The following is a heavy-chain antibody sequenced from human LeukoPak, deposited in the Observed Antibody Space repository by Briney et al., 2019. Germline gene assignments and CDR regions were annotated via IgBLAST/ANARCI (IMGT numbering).Heavy chain of an antibody. CDR2: ISGSGGST. CDR3: ARSIYASGSSYTFDI. D-gene: IGHD3-10*01. V-gene: IGHV3-23*01. CDR1: GFTFSSYA. J-gene: IGHJ3*02. Sequence: GGSLRLSCAASGFTFSSYAMSWVRQAPGKAPEWVSGISGSGGSTYSADSVKGRFITSRDNSKNTLYVQMSTLRAEDTAVYYCARSIYASGSSYTFDIWGQGTMVTVSS.